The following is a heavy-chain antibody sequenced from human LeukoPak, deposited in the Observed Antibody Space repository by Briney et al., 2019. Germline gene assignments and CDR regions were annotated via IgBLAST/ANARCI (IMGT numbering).Heavy chain of an antibody. D-gene: IGHD3-22*01. J-gene: IGHJ4*02. CDR2: ISGSGMNT. V-gene: IGHV3-23*01. Sequence: GGSLRLSCAASGLTFNNYAMSWVRQAPGKGLEWVSAISGSGMNTYYADSVKGRFTISRDNSKNTLYLQMNSLRAEDTAVYYCAKRDSSGYSHYFDYWGQGTLVTVSS. CDR1: GLTFNNYA. CDR3: AKRDSSGYSHYFDY.